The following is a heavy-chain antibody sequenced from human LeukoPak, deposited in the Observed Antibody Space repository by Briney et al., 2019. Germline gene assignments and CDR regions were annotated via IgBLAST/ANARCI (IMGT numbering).Heavy chain of an antibody. V-gene: IGHV3-21*01. J-gene: IGHJ4*02. Sequence: PGGSLRLSCAASGFTFSSYSMNWVRQAPGRGLEWVSSIGSSSSYMYYADSVKGRFTISRGNAKNSLFLLMNSLRAEDTAVYYCARELQTGFSYAPFDCWGQGTLVTVSS. CDR1: GFTFSSYS. CDR2: IGSSSSYM. D-gene: IGHD5-18*01. CDR3: ARELQTGFSYAPFDC.